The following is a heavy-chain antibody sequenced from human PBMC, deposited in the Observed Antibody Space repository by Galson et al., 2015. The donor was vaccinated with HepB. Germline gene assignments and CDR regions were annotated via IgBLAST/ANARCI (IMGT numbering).Heavy chain of an antibody. CDR1: GFTFSSYS. CDR2: ISSSSSYI. J-gene: IGHJ3*02. V-gene: IGHV3-21*01. Sequence: SLRLSCAASGFTFSSYSMNWVRQAPGKGLEWVSSISSSSSYIYYADSVKGRFTISRDNAKNSLYLQMNSLRAEDTAVYYCARDLSWGINADDAFDIWGQGTMVTVSS. D-gene: IGHD7-27*01. CDR3: ARDLSWGINADDAFDI.